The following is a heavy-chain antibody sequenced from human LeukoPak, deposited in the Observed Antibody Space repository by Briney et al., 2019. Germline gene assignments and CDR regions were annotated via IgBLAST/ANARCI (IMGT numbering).Heavy chain of an antibody. V-gene: IGHV3-53*01. CDR3: ASHSESYGDSVLHY. Sequence: GGSLRLSCAASGFTVSSNYMSWVRQAPGKGLEWVSVIYSGGSTYYADSVKGRFTISRDNSKNTLYLQMNSLRAEDTAAYYCASHSESYGDSVLHYWGQGTLVTVSS. J-gene: IGHJ4*02. D-gene: IGHD4-17*01. CDR2: IYSGGST. CDR1: GFTVSSNY.